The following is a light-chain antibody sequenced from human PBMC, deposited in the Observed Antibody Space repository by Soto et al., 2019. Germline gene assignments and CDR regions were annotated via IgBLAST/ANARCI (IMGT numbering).Light chain of an antibody. CDR3: QQYGSSPRT. J-gene: IGKJ2*01. CDR2: GAS. V-gene: IGKV3-20*01. Sequence: ENVLTQSPGTLSLSPGERATLSCRASQSVSSSYLARYQQKPGQAPRLLIYGASSRATGIPDRFSGSGSGTDFAVTISRLEPEGFAVYYCQQYGSSPRTVGQGTKLEIK. CDR1: QSVSSSY.